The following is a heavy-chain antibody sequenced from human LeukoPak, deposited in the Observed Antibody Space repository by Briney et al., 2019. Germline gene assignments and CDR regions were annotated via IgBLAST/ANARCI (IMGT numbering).Heavy chain of an antibody. Sequence: PGGSLRLSCAASGFTFSSYSMNWVRQAPGKGLEWVSSISSSSGYIYYADSVKGRFTISGDNAKNSLYLQMSSLRSEDTAVYYCARGRRARHIVGATPNDYWGQGTLVTVSS. CDR2: ISSSSGYI. J-gene: IGHJ4*02. CDR3: ARGRRARHIVGATPNDY. V-gene: IGHV3-21*04. D-gene: IGHD1-26*01. CDR1: GFTFSSYS.